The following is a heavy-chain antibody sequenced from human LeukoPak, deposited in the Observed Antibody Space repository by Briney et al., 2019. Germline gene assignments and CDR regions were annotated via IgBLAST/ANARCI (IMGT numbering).Heavy chain of an antibody. J-gene: IGHJ5*02. Sequence: SETLSLTCTVSGGSISSYYWSWIRQPPRKGLEWIGYIYYSGSTNYNPSLKSRVTISVDTSKNQFSLKLSSVTAADTAVYYCARLSSSGSYYTWFDPWGQGTLVTVSS. V-gene: IGHV4-59*01. CDR2: IYYSGST. D-gene: IGHD1-26*01. CDR3: ARLSSSGSYYTWFDP. CDR1: GGSISSYY.